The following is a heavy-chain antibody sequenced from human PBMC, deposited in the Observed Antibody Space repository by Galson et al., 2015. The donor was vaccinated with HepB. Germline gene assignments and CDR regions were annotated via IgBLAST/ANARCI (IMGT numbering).Heavy chain of an antibody. CDR2: ISGSGGST. J-gene: IGHJ4*02. Sequence: SLRLSCAASGFIFSSYAMSWVRQAPGKGPEWVSTISGSGGSTYYADSVKGRVTISRDNSKNTLYLRMNSLRAEDTAVYYCAKDRQWLRPYYFDYWGQGTLVTVSS. V-gene: IGHV3-23*01. CDR1: GFIFSSYA. CDR3: AKDRQWLRPYYFDY. D-gene: IGHD5-12*01.